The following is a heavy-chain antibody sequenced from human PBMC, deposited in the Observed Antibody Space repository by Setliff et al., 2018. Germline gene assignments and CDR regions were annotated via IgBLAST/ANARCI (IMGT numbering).Heavy chain of an antibody. Sequence: ASVKVSCKASGYTFSTYGINWVRQAPGQGPEWMGMISTYTGKTSYAQKFQGRVTMTTDTSTGTVYMELRSLRSDDTAVYFCARFGGSCSSSSCYASDLWGQGTMVTVSS. J-gene: IGHJ3*01. CDR3: ARFGGSCSSSSCYASDL. D-gene: IGHD2-2*01. V-gene: IGHV1-18*01. CDR2: ISTYTGKT. CDR1: GYTFSTYG.